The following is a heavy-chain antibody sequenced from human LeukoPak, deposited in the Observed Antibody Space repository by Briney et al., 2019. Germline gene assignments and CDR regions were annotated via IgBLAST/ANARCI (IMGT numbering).Heavy chain of an antibody. CDR1: GFTFSSYG. CDR3: TTAAGGNEPPG. D-gene: IGHD4-23*01. Sequence: GGSLRLSCAASGFTFSSYGMSWVRQAPGKGLEWVSAISGSGGSTYYADSVKGRFTISRDNSKNTLYLQMNSLKTEDTAVYYCTTAAGGNEPPGWGQGTLVTVSS. J-gene: IGHJ4*02. V-gene: IGHV3-23*01. CDR2: ISGSGGST.